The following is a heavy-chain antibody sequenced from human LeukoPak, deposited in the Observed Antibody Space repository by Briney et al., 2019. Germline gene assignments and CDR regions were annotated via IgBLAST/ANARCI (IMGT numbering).Heavy chain of an antibody. Sequence: GGSLRLSCAASGFTFSSYAMHWVRQAPGKGLEWVAVISYDGSNKYYADSVKGRFTISRDNSKNTLYLQMNSLRSEDTAVYYCETTGYDSSGYSDYWGQGTLVTVSS. V-gene: IGHV3-30*04. CDR3: ETTGYDSSGYSDY. J-gene: IGHJ4*02. CDR2: ISYDGSNK. D-gene: IGHD3-22*01. CDR1: GFTFSSYA.